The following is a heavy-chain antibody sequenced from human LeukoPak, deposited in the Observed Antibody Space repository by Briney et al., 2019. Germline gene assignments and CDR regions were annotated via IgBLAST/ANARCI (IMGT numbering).Heavy chain of an antibody. CDR2: ISNDGGGT. Sequence: GGSLRLSSAASGFIFNNYGLMWVRQAPGKGLEWVSAISNDGGGTNYADFVKGRFTISRDNSRNTLFLQMNGLRAEDTALYYCAKGSSGYFVDLWGQGTLVTVSS. D-gene: IGHD3-22*01. V-gene: IGHV3-23*01. CDR1: GFIFNNYG. J-gene: IGHJ5*02. CDR3: AKGSSGYFVDL.